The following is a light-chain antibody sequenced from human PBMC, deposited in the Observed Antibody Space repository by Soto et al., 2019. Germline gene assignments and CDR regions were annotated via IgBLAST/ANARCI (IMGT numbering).Light chain of an antibody. Sequence: QSVLTQSPSASASLGASVKLTCTLSSGHSSYAIAWHQQQPEKGPRYLMKVNSDGSHSKGDGIPDRFSGSSSGAERYLTISSLQSEDEADYYCQTWGTGIDGVFGGGTKLTVL. J-gene: IGLJ3*02. CDR2: VNSDGSH. V-gene: IGLV4-69*01. CDR3: QTWGTGIDGV. CDR1: SGHSSYA.